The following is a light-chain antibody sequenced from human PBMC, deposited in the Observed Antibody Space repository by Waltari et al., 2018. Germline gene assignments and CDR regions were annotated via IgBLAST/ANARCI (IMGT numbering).Light chain of an antibody. CDR2: EDN. V-gene: IGLV3-10*01. J-gene: IGLJ2*01. Sequence: SYELTQPPSVSVSPGQPARITCSGDALPKKYAYWYQQKSGQAPLLVIYEDNKRPSGIPGRFSGSSSGTMATLTISGAQVEDESDYYCYSTDTSANDRGVFGGGTKLTVL. CDR1: ALPKKY. CDR3: YSTDTSANDRGV.